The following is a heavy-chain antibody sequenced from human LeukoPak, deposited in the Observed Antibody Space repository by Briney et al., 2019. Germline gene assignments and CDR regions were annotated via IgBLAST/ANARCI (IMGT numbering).Heavy chain of an antibody. V-gene: IGHV7-4-1*02. D-gene: IGHD3-10*01. CDR1: GYTFTSFA. CDR3: ASPTLMAQFGGSRLGGMDV. CDR2: INTNTGNP. J-gene: IGHJ6*02. Sequence: ASVKVSCKASGYTFTSFAMNWVRQAPGQGLEWMGWINTNTGNPTYAQGFTGRFVFSLDTSVSTAYLQISSLKAEDTAVYYCASPTLMAQFGGSRLGGMDVWGQGTTVTVSS.